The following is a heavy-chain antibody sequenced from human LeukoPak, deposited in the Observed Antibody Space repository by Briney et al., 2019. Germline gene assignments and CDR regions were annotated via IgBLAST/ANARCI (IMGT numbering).Heavy chain of an antibody. J-gene: IGHJ4*02. CDR1: GGSISSSSYY. CDR2: IYYSGST. Sequence: SETLSLTCTVSGGSISSSSYYWGWIRQPPGKGLEWLGSIYYSGSTYYNPSLKSRVTISVDTSKNQFSLKLSSVTAADTAVYYCARRPPIDSSGYYYFDYWGQGTLVTVSS. D-gene: IGHD3-22*01. CDR3: ARRPPIDSSGYYYFDY. V-gene: IGHV4-39*01.